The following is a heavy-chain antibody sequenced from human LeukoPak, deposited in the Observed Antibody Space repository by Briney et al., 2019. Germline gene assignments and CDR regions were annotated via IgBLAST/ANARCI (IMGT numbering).Heavy chain of an antibody. CDR1: GFTFSSYN. CDR3: ATFDYFLI. V-gene: IGHV3-21*01. CDR2: ISSSSTYI. Sequence: PGGSLRLSCAASGFTFSSYNMNWVRQAPGKGLEWVSSISSSSTYIYYADSVKGRFTISRDNAKNSLYLQMNSLRAEDMAVYYCATFDYFLIWGQGTIVTVSS. D-gene: IGHD2/OR15-2a*01. J-gene: IGHJ3*02.